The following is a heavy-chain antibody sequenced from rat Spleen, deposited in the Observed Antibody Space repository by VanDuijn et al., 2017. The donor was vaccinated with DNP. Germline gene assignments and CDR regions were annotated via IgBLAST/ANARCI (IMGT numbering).Heavy chain of an antibody. CDR2: FSYDGSDT. CDR1: GITFSDHN. V-gene: IGHV5-7*01. J-gene: IGHJ1*01. Sequence: EVQLVESGGGLVQPGRSLKLSCAVSGITFSDHNMAWVRQAPKKGLEWVATFSYDGSDTYYRDSVKGRFTMSRDNAKSTLYLQMDSLRSEDTATYYCASRPPPTRGPFDYWGPGTMVTVSS. D-gene: IGHD1-4*01. CDR3: ASRPPPTRGPFDY.